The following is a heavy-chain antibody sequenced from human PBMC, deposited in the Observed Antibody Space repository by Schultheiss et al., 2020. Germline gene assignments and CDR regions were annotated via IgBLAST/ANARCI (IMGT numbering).Heavy chain of an antibody. CDR2: IGTAGDP. CDR1: GFTFSSYD. V-gene: IGHV3-13*05. Sequence: GESLKISCAASGFTFSSYDMHWVRQATGKGLEWVSAIGTAGDPYYPGSVKGRFTISRENAKNSLYLQMNSLRAGDTAVYYCARGFGADVPAPPNFDYWGQGTLVTVSS. D-gene: IGHD2-2*01. CDR3: ARGFGADVPAPPNFDY. J-gene: IGHJ4*02.